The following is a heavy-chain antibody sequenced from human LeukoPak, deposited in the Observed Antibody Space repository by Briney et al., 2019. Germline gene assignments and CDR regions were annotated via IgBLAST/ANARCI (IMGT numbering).Heavy chain of an antibody. CDR3: ARGYCSSTSCYWDY. CDR1: GFTFSSYS. J-gene: IGHJ4*02. V-gene: IGHV3-21*01. Sequence: GGSLRLSCAASGFTFSSYSMNWVRQAPGKGLEWVSSISSSSSYIYYADSVKGRFTISRDNAKNSLYLQMNSLRAEDTAVYYCARGYCSSTSCYWDYWGQGTLVTVSS. CDR2: ISSSSSYI. D-gene: IGHD2-2*01.